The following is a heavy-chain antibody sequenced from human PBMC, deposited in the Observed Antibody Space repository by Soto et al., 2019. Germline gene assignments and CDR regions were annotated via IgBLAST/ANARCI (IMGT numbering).Heavy chain of an antibody. CDR1: GYIFTSYD. V-gene: IGHV1-8*01. CDR2: MNPDTGHT. D-gene: IGHD5-18*01. CDR3: ARVRKTRYTYESPGGPLSK. Sequence: QVQLVQSGAEVRQPGASVKVSCEASGYIFTSYDFSWVRQAAGQGLEWMGWMNPDTGHTGYAQRFQGRLTLTSNTSITTAYMELHSLTSDDTAIYYCARVRKTRYTYESPGGPLSKWGQGTLVTVTS. J-gene: IGHJ4*02.